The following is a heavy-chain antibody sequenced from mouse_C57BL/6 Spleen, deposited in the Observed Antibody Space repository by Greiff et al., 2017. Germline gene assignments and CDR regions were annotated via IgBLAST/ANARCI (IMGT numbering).Heavy chain of an antibody. J-gene: IGHJ4*01. CDR1: GYTFTSYW. V-gene: IGHV1-53*01. CDR2: INPSNGGT. Sequence: QVQLQQSGTELVKPGASVKLSCKASGYTFTSYWMHWVKQRPGQGLEWIGNINPSNGGTNYNEKFKGKATLTVDKSSSTAYMQLSSLTSEDSAVYYCARGYYGSDGAMDYWGQGTSVTVSS. D-gene: IGHD2-2*01. CDR3: ARGYYGSDGAMDY.